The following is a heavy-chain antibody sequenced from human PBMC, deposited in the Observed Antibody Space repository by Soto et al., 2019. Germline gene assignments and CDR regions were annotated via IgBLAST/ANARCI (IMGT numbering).Heavy chain of an antibody. CDR2: ISGSGGST. CDR1: GFTFSSYA. J-gene: IGHJ4*02. Sequence: EVQLLESGGGLVQPGGSLRLSCAASGFTFSSYAMRWVRQAPVKGLEWVSAISGSGGSTYYADSVKGRFTISRDNSKNTLYLQMNSRRAEDTAVYYCARRGSGSYYACWGQGTLVTVSS. D-gene: IGHD1-26*01. V-gene: IGHV3-23*01. CDR3: ARRGSGSYYAC.